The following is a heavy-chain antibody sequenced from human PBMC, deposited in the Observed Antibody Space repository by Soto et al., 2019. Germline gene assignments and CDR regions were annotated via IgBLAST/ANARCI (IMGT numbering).Heavy chain of an antibody. CDR3: ARVKVIVATYYYYYDMDV. V-gene: IGHV4-34*01. J-gene: IGHJ6*02. CDR2: INHSGNT. CDR1: GGSLSGYY. D-gene: IGHD5-12*01. Sequence: QVQLQQWGAGLLKPSETLSLTCAVYGGSLSGYYWSWIRQPPGKGLEWIGEINHSGNTNYNPSLKSRVTISVDTSKNQFSLKMSSVTAADTAVYYCARVKVIVATYYYYYDMDVWGQGTTVTVSS.